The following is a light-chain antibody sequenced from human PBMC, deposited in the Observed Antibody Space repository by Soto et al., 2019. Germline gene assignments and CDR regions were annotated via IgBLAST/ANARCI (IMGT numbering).Light chain of an antibody. CDR1: SGSIASNY. V-gene: IGLV6-57*03. J-gene: IGLJ2*01. Sequence: NFLLTQPHSVSESPGKTVTISCTRSSGSIASNYVQWYQQRPGSVPTTVIYEDNQRPSRVPDRFSGSIDSSSNSASLTISGLKTEDEADYYCQSYDASHVVFGGGTKVTVL. CDR3: QSYDASHVV. CDR2: EDN.